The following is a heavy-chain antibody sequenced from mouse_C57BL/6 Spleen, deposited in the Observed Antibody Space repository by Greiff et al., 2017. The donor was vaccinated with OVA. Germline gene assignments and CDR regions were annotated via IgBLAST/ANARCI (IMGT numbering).Heavy chain of an antibody. D-gene: IGHD4-1*01. Sequence: EVKLMESGPGLVKPSQSLSLTCSVTGYSITSGYYWNWIRQFPGNKLEWMGYISYDGSNNYNPSLKNRISITRDTSKNQFFLKLNSVTTEDTATDNCARGGTGRVCFDYWGQGTTLTVSS. J-gene: IGHJ2*01. V-gene: IGHV3-6*01. CDR1: GYSITSGYY. CDR3: ARGGTGRVCFDY. CDR2: ISYDGSN.